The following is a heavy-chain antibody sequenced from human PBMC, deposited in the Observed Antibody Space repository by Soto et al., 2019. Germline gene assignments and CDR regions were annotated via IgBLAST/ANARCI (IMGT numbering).Heavy chain of an antibody. Sequence: ASVKVSCKASGYTFTGYYMHWVRQAPGQGLEWMGWINPNSGGTNYAQKSQGWVTMTRDTSISTAYMELSRLRSDDTAVYYCARSVTGSWIDYWGQGTLVTVSS. D-gene: IGHD1-20*01. J-gene: IGHJ4*02. CDR3: ARSVTGSWIDY. CDR2: INPNSGGT. V-gene: IGHV1-2*04. CDR1: GYTFTGYY.